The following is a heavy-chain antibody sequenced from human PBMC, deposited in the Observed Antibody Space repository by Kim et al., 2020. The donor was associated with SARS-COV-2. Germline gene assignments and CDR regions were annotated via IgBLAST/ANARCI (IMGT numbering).Heavy chain of an antibody. Sequence: GGSLRLSCAASGFPFSNVWMSWVRQAPGRGLEWVGRIKSKTDCEATDYAAPVKGRFTMSRDDSKNTLHLQMNSLETEDTGVYYCTTLISAAGRGYWGQGTLVTVSS. CDR3: TTLISAAGRGY. J-gene: IGHJ4*02. CDR2: IKSKTDCEAT. CDR1: GFPFSNVW. V-gene: IGHV3-15*01. D-gene: IGHD6-13*01.